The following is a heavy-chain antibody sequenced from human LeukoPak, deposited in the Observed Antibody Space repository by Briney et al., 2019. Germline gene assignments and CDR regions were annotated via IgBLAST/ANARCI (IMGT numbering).Heavy chain of an antibody. V-gene: IGHV1-69*13. CDR1: GGTFSSYA. J-gene: IGHJ6*03. CDR3: ARGLSAYYYYYMDV. Sequence: ASVKVSCKASGGTFSSYAISWVRQAPGQGLEWMGGIIPIFGTANYAQKFQGRVTITADESTSTAYMELSSLRSEDTAVYYCARGLSAYYYYYMDVRGKGTTVTIPS. CDR2: IIPIFGTA. D-gene: IGHD5/OR15-5a*01.